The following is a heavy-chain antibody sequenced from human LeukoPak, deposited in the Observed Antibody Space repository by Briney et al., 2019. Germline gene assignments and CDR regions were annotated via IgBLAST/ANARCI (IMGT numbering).Heavy chain of an antibody. CDR1: GGSFSGYY. CDR3: ARVGGYDYAIDY. Sequence: PPETLSLTCAVYGGSFSGYYWSWIRQPPGKGLEWIGEINHSGSTNYNPSLKSRVTISVDTSKNQFSLKLSSVTAADTAVYYCARVGGYDYAIDYWGQGTLVTVSS. V-gene: IGHV4-34*01. CDR2: INHSGST. D-gene: IGHD5-12*01. J-gene: IGHJ4*02.